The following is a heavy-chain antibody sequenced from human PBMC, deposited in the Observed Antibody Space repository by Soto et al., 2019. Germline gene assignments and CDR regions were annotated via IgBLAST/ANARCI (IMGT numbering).Heavy chain of an antibody. CDR3: ARGRAYYDFWSGYLHHKHFDY. J-gene: IGHJ4*02. CDR2: ISAYNGNT. Sequence: QVPLVQSGAEVKKPGASVKVSCKASGYTFTSYGISWVRQAPGQGLEWMGWISAYNGNTNYAQKLQGRVTMTTDTSTSTAYMELRSLRSDDTAVYYCARGRAYYDFWSGYLHHKHFDYWGQGTLVTVSS. V-gene: IGHV1-18*01. CDR1: GYTFTSYG. D-gene: IGHD3-3*01.